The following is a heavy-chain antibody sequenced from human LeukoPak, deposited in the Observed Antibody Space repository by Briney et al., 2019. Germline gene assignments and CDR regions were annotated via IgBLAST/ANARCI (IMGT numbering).Heavy chain of an antibody. Sequence: PGGSLRLSCAASGFTVSSNYMSWVRQAPGKGLEWVSAISGSGGSAYYADSVKGRFTISRDNSKNTLYLQMNSLRAEDTAVYYCAKADLDTAMVAGYWGQGTLVTVSS. V-gene: IGHV3-23*01. J-gene: IGHJ4*02. CDR1: GFTVSSNY. D-gene: IGHD5-18*01. CDR2: ISGSGGSA. CDR3: AKADLDTAMVAGY.